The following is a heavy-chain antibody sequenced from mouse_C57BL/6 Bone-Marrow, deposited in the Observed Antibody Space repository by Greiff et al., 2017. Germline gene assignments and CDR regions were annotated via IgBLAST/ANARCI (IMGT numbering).Heavy chain of an antibody. Sequence: EVQLQQSGPELVKPGASVKIPCKASGYTFTDYNMDWVKQSHGKSLEWIGDINPNNGGTIYNQKFKGKATLTVDKSSSTAYMELRSLTSEDTAVYYCARWEANWDYFDYWGQGTTLTVSS. CDR2: INPNNGGT. CDR3: ARWEANWDYFDY. D-gene: IGHD4-1*01. V-gene: IGHV1-18*01. J-gene: IGHJ2*01. CDR1: GYTFTDYN.